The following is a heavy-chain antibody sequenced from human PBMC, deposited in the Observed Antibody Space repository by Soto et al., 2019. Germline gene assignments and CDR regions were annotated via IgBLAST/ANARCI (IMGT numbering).Heavy chain of an antibody. J-gene: IGHJ4*02. CDR2: ISGSGGST. CDR3: SKILQWPYYFDY. Sequence: GGSLRLSCAASGFTFSSYDMSWVRQAPGKGLEWVLVISGSGGSTYYADSVKGRFTISRDNSKNTLYLQMNSLRAEDTAVYYCSKILQWPYYFDYWGQGTLVTVSS. CDR1: GFTFSSYD. V-gene: IGHV3-23*01. D-gene: IGHD6-19*01.